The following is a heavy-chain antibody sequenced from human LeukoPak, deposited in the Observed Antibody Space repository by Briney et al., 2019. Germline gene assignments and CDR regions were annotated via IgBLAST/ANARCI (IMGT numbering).Heavy chain of an antibody. V-gene: IGHV3-66*01. Sequence: GGSLRLSCAASGFIVSSNYMTWVRQAPGKGLEWLSVIYSGGDTYYADSVKGRFTISRDNSKNTLYLQMDGLRAEDTAVYYCTRRSGEGYFDCWGQGTLVTVSS. CDR2: IYSGGDT. CDR3: TRRSGEGYFDC. D-gene: IGHD1-26*01. CDR1: GFIVSSNY. J-gene: IGHJ4*02.